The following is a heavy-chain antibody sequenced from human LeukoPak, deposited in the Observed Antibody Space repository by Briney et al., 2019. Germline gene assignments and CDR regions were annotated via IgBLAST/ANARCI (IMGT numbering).Heavy chain of an antibody. CDR2: VHYSDSA. D-gene: IGHD1-7*01. J-gene: IGHJ3*02. Sequence: KPSGTLSLTCTVSGGTISRNYWSWIRQPPGKGLEWIAYVHYSDSANYNPSLKSRLTISLDASKNQFSLKLDSVTAADTALYYCARDRRRELLHAFDIWGQGTMVTVSS. CDR3: ARDRRRELLHAFDI. V-gene: IGHV4-59*13. CDR1: GGTISRNY.